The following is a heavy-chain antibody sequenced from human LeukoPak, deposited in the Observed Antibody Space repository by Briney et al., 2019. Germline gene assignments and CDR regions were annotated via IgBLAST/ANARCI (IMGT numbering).Heavy chain of an antibody. CDR2: ISSSGSTI. Sequence: GGSLRLSCAASGFTFSSYEMNWVRRAPGKGLEWVSYISSSGSTIYYADSVKGRFTISRDNAKNSLYLQMNSLRAEDTAVYYCARGATDSEEWELPDGDYWGQGTLVTVSS. D-gene: IGHD1-26*01. J-gene: IGHJ4*02. CDR1: GFTFSSYE. CDR3: ARGATDSEEWELPDGDY. V-gene: IGHV3-48*03.